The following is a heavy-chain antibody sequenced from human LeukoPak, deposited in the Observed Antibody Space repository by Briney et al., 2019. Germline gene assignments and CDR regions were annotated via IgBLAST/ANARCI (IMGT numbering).Heavy chain of an antibody. CDR1: GFTFSGYP. Sequence: GGSLRLSCAASGFTFSGYPIHWVRQAPGKGLEWVANIKQDGSEKYYVDSVKGRFTISRDNAKNSLYLQMNSLRAEDTAVYYCARDRSGSLWGQGTLVTVSS. CDR2: IKQDGSEK. J-gene: IGHJ4*02. V-gene: IGHV3-7*01. D-gene: IGHD1-26*01. CDR3: ARDRSGSL.